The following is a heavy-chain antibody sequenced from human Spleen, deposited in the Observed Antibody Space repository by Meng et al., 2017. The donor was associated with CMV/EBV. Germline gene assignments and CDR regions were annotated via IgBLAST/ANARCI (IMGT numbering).Heavy chain of an antibody. V-gene: IGHV3-7*01. CDR2: IKQDGSEK. D-gene: IGHD2-2*02. J-gene: IGHJ4*02. Sequence: GESLKISCAASGFTFSSYWMSWVRQAPGKGLEWVANIKQDGSEKYYVDSVKGRFTISRDNAKNSLYLQMNSLRAEDTAVYYCAKGAARYCSSTSCYTDYWGQGTLVTVSS. CDR3: AKGAARYCSSTSCYTDY. CDR1: GFTFSSYW.